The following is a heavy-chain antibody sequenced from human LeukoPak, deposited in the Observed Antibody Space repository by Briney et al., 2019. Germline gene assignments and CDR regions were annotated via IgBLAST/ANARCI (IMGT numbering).Heavy chain of an antibody. Sequence: PSETLSLTCTVSGVSISSSSYYWGWIRQPPGKGLEWIGSIYYSGSTYYNPSLKSRVTISVDTSKNQFSLKLSSVTAADTAVYYCARQGYYYDSSGYSPNTHDAFDIWGQGTMVTVSS. V-gene: IGHV4-39*01. J-gene: IGHJ3*02. CDR3: ARQGYYYDSSGYSPNTHDAFDI. CDR2: IYYSGST. CDR1: GVSISSSSYY. D-gene: IGHD3-22*01.